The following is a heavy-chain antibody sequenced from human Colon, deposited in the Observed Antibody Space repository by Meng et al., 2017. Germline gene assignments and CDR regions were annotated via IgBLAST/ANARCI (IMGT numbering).Heavy chain of an antibody. V-gene: IGHV6-1*01. CDR3: ARDWGDVRGGFDF. J-gene: IGHJ4*02. CDR2: TYYRSKYYN. CDR1: GDSVSSNSAA. Sequence: QVQLPLSGPGLVKPSHTPSLTCAISGDSVSSNSAAWNWIRQSPSRGLEWLGRTYYRSKYYNDYALSVKSRITINPDTSKNQFSLQLNSVTPEDTAIYYCARDWGDVRGGFDFWGQGTLVTVSS. D-gene: IGHD3-10*02.